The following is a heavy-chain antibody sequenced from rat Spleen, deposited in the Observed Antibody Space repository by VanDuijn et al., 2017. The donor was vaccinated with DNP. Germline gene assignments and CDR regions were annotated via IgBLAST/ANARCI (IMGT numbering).Heavy chain of an antibody. CDR1: GYTFTNSY. J-gene: IGHJ3*01. V-gene: IGHV1-43*01. D-gene: IGHD1-11*01. CDR3: ARGSRVWFAY. CDR2: INTGSGGT. Sequence: QIQLQQSGTELAKPGSSVKISCKASGYTFTNSYMGWIKQTTGQGLEFIGYINTGSGGTNYNEKFKGKATLTVDKSSSTAFMQLSSLTPDDSAVYYCARGSRVWFAYWGQGTLVTVSS.